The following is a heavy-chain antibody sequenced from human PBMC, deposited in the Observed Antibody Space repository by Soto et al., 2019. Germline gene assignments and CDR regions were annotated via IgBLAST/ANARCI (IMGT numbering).Heavy chain of an antibody. CDR1: GFTFSSYA. V-gene: IGHV3-23*01. CDR2: ISGSGGST. D-gene: IGHD6-19*01. CDR3: AVCSGWSQGRNY. J-gene: IGHJ4*02. Sequence: GGSLRLSCAASGFTFSSYAMTWVRQAPGKGLEWVSAISGSGGSTYYANSVKGRFTISRDNSMNTLYLQMNSLRAEDTAVYSCAVCSGWSQGRNYWGQGTLVTVSS.